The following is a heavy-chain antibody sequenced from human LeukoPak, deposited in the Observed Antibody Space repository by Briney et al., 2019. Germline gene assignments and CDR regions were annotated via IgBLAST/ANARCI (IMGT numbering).Heavy chain of an antibody. CDR1: GFTFSSYS. CDR2: ISSSSYI. D-gene: IGHD4-11*01. CDR3: ARDFYSNYFDY. Sequence: GGSLRLSCAASGFTFSSYSMNWVRQAPGKGLEWVSSISSSSYIYYADSVKGRFTISRDNAKNSLYLQMNSLRAEDTAVYYCARDFYSNYFDYWGQGTLVTVSS. V-gene: IGHV3-21*01. J-gene: IGHJ4*02.